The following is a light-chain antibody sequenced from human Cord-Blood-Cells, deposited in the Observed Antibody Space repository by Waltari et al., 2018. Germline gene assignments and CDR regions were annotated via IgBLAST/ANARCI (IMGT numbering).Light chain of an antibody. CDR3: QSYDSSLSGSV. J-gene: IGLJ3*02. Sequence: QSVLTPPPSVSGAPGQRVTISCTGSSPHIGAGYAVQWYQQLPGTAPKRLIYGNSNRPSGVPDRFSGSKSGTSASLAITGLQAEDEADYYCQSYDSSLSGSVFGGGTKLTVL. V-gene: IGLV1-40*01. CDR2: GNS. CDR1: SPHIGAGYA.